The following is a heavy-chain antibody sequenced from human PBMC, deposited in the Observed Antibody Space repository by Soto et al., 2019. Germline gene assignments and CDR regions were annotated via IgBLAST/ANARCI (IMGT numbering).Heavy chain of an antibody. V-gene: IGHV3-23*01. J-gene: IGHJ3*02. CDR3: ARFIKETWKYAPFHI. D-gene: IGHD1-7*01. CDR2: ITASRGTT. CDR1: GFTFSSYS. Sequence: GGSLRLSCAASGFTFSSYSMSCVRQAPGKGLEWVSHITASRGTTYYADSVKARFTISRDIPRNTLYLQINSRRVEDRALFYCARFIKETWKYAPFHIGGQGTMVTVSS.